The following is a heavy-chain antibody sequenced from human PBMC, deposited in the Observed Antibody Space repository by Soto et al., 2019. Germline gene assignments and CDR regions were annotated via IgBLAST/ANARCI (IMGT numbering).Heavy chain of an antibody. D-gene: IGHD4-4*01. V-gene: IGHV1-3*01. Sequence: ASLKLSCQASRYTFERYAIHCVRQAPGQSFEWMGWISAGNGKTRYSEKFQGRVTITRDTSASTAYMELSSLTSEDTAVYYCARALSNDYNRVFPALWGQGTLVTVSS. J-gene: IGHJ4*02. CDR3: ARALSNDYNRVFPAL. CDR2: ISAGNGKT. CDR1: RYTFERYA.